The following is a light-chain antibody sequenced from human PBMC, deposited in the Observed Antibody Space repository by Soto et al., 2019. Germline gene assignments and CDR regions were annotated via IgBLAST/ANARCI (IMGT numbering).Light chain of an antibody. CDR1: QSISSY. CDR3: QQYENLPT. V-gene: IGKV1-33*01. J-gene: IGKJ5*01. Sequence: DIQMTQSPSSVSASVGDRVTITCRASQSISSYLNWYQQKPGKAPKLLIYAASSLQSGVPSRFRGSGSGTDFTFTISRLQPEDIATYYCQQYENLPTFGQGTRLEIK. CDR2: AAS.